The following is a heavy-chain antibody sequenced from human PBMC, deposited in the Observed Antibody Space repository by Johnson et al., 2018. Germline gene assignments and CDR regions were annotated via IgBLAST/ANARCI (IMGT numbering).Heavy chain of an antibody. V-gene: IGHV3-47*02. J-gene: IGHJ1*01. CDR1: GFAFSSYV. Sequence: VQLVQSGGGLVQXGGSLRPSCAASGFAFSSYVLHWVRRAPGKGPEWVSAIGTGGDTYYADSVMGRFTISRDNAKKSLYLQMNSLRAEETAVYYCAREGTEMATDFQHWGQGTLVTVSS. D-gene: IGHD5-24*01. CDR3: AREGTEMATDFQH. CDR2: IGTGGDT.